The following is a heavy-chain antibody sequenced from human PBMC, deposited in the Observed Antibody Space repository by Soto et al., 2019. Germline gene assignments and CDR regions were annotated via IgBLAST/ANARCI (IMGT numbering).Heavy chain of an antibody. V-gene: IGHV2-5*02. D-gene: IGHD3-22*01. CDR3: AHLTYYYDSSGYYSRAEYFQH. CDR1: GFSLSTSGVG. CDR2: IYWDDDK. J-gene: IGHJ1*01. Sequence: QITLKESGPTLVKPTQTLTLTCTFSGFSLSTSGVGVGWIRQPPGKALEWLGLIYWDDDKRYSPSLKSRLTITKETSKNQVVLTMTNMDPVDTATYYCAHLTYYYDSSGYYSRAEYFQHWGQGTLVTVSS.